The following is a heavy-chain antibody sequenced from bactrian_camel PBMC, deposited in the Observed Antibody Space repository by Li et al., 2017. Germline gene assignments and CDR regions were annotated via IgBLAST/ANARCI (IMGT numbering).Heavy chain of an antibody. CDR2: IRNNGDVT. D-gene: IGHD3*01. J-gene: IGHJ4*01. CDR1: GFTFSNYY. Sequence: HVQLVESGGGLVQPGGSLRLSCAASGFTFSNYYMSWVRQAPGKGLEWVSGIRNNGDVTYYADSVKGRFTISRGNAENTAVYYCGTGAKRSERFWWRGRGTQVTVS. V-gene: IGHV3S6*01.